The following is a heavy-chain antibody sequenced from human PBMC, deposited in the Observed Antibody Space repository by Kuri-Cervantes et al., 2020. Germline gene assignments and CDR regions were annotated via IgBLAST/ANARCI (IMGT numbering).Heavy chain of an antibody. V-gene: IGHV4-30-2*01. CDR2: IYHSGST. J-gene: IGHJ6*02. Sequence: SETLSLTCAVSGGSISSGGYSWSWIRQPPGKGLEWIGYIYHSGSTYYNPSLKSRVTISVDRSKNRFSLKLSSVTAADTAVYYCARDRWELLSGYYYYYGMDVWGQGTTVTVSS. D-gene: IGHD1-26*01. CDR3: ARDRWELLSGYYYYYGMDV. CDR1: GGSISSGGYS.